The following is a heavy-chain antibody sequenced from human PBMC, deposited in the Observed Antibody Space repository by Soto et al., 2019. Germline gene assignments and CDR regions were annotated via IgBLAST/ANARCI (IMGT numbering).Heavy chain of an antibody. CDR1: GFTFSDHY. Sequence: GGSLRLSCAASGFTFSDHYMDWVRQAPGKGLEWVGRTRNKANSYTTEYAASVKGRFTISRDDSKNSLYLQMNSLKTEDTAVYYCASAYRNYYDSSGYDAFDIWGQGTMVTVSS. CDR3: ASAYRNYYDSSGYDAFDI. D-gene: IGHD3-22*01. CDR2: TRNKANSYTT. V-gene: IGHV3-72*01. J-gene: IGHJ3*02.